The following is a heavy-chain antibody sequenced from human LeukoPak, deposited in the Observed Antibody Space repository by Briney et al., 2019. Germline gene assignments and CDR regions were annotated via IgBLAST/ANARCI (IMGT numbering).Heavy chain of an antibody. CDR3: ARGGSGSYFSWLDP. CDR1: GYTFTDYY. Sequence: ASVKVSCKASGYTFTDYYIHWERQAPGQGLECMGWINPNSGGTNYAQKFQGRVTMTRDTSISTAHMELSRLRSDDTAVYYCARGGSGSYFSWLDPWGQGTLVTVSS. J-gene: IGHJ5*02. CDR2: INPNSGGT. V-gene: IGHV1-2*02. D-gene: IGHD3-10*01.